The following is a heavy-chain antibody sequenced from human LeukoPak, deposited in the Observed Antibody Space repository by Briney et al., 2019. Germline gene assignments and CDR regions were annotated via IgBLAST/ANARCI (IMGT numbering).Heavy chain of an antibody. CDR1: EFTFSSYW. CDR3: ARLTYYDFWSGYKFDY. Sequence: PGGSLRLSCTASEFTFSSYWMSWVRQAPGKGLEWVANIKQDGSEKYYVDSVKGRFTISRDNAKNSLYLQMNSLRAEDTAVYYCARLTYYDFWSGYKFDYWGQGTLVTVSS. J-gene: IGHJ4*02. D-gene: IGHD3-3*01. CDR2: IKQDGSEK. V-gene: IGHV3-7*05.